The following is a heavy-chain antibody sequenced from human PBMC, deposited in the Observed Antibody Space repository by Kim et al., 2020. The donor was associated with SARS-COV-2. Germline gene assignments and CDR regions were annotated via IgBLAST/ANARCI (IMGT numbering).Heavy chain of an antibody. CDR2: ISSSSSYI. D-gene: IGHD2-8*02. J-gene: IGHJ6*02. V-gene: IGHV3-21*01. Sequence: GGSLRLSCAASGFTFSSYSMNWVRQAPGKGLEWVSSISSSSSYIYYADSVKGRFTISRDNAKNSLYLQMNSLRAEDTAVYYCARDLPGRYYYGMDVWGQGTTVTVSS. CDR1: GFTFSSYS. CDR3: ARDLPGRYYYGMDV.